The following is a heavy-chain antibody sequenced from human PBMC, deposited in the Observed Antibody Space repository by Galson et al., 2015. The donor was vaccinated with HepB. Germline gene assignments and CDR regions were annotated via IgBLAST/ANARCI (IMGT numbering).Heavy chain of an antibody. CDR2: ITNSGATK. Sequence: SLRLSCAASGFTLYDYYMGWIRQAPGKGLEWVSYITNSGATKYYADSVKGRFTISRDNDRNSLSLQMNSLSVEDTALYYCVRGQKWLQFPYFDYWGRGTLVTVSS. CDR1: GFTLYDYY. J-gene: IGHJ4*02. CDR3: VRGQKWLQFPYFDY. V-gene: IGHV3-11*01. D-gene: IGHD5-18*01.